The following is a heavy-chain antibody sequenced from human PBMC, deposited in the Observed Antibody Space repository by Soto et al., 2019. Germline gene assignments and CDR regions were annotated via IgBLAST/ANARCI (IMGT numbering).Heavy chain of an antibody. J-gene: IGHJ4*02. Sequence: QVQLVESGGGVVQPGRSLRLSCAASGFTFSSYAMHWVRQAPGKGLEWVAVISYDGSNKYYADSVKGRFTISRDNSKNTLYLQMNSLRAEDTAVYYCARDSGGPTTVTFAYWGQGTLVTVSS. CDR1: GFTFSSYA. CDR3: ARDSGGPTTVTFAY. CDR2: ISYDGSNK. V-gene: IGHV3-30-3*01. D-gene: IGHD4-17*01.